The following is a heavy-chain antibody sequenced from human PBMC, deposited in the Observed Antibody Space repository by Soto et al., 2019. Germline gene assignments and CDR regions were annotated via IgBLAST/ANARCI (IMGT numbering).Heavy chain of an antibody. Sequence: PSETLSLTCTVSGGSISSGGYYWSWIRQHPGKGLEWIGYIYYSGSTYYNPSLKSRVTISVDTSKNQFSLKLSSVTAADTAVYYCARGGVYSNYYYYGMDVWGQGTTVTVSS. CDR2: IYYSGST. CDR3: ARGGVYSNYYYYGMDV. V-gene: IGHV4-31*03. CDR1: GGSISSGGYY. D-gene: IGHD4-4*01. J-gene: IGHJ6*02.